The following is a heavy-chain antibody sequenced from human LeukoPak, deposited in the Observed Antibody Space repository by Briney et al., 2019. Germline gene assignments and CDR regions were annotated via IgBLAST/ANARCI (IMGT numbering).Heavy chain of an antibody. CDR2: IHHSGNS. V-gene: IGHV4-59*02. Sequence: SETLSLTCTVSGASVTDYYWSWIRQSPGKGLEWISYIHHSGNSDYNPSLRSRVTTSLDTCKNQFSLNLISVTAADTAVYYCTRGHWGLQSWSQGTLVTVSS. J-gene: IGHJ5*02. CDR3: TRGHWGLQS. CDR1: GASVTDYY. D-gene: IGHD7-27*01.